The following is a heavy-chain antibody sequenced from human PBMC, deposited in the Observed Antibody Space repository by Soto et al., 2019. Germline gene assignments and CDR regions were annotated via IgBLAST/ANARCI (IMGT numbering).Heavy chain of an antibody. V-gene: IGHV4-59*08. Sequence: SETLSLTCSVCGGSISGHYWSWVRQTPGKGLEWIGYMYYSGSTNYNPSLKSRVTISVDTSKNHFSLRLTSVTAADTAVYYCARGPYYDLIWNYYYMDVWRKGTTVTVSS. CDR3: ARGPYYDLIWNYYYMDV. CDR2: MYYSGST. D-gene: IGHD3-16*01. CDR1: GGSISGHY. J-gene: IGHJ6*03.